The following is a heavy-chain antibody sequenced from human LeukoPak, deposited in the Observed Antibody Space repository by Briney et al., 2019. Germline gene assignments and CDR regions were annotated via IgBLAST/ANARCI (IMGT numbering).Heavy chain of an antibody. D-gene: IGHD7-27*01. Sequence: PSETLSLTCTVSGGSISSSSYYWGWIRQPPGKGLEWIGSIYYSGSTYYNPSLKSRVTISVDTSKNQFSLKLSSVTAADTAVYYCARVLNWVPDYWGQGTLVTVSS. V-gene: IGHV4-39*07. CDR3: ARVLNWVPDY. CDR1: GGSISSSSYY. J-gene: IGHJ4*02. CDR2: IYYSGST.